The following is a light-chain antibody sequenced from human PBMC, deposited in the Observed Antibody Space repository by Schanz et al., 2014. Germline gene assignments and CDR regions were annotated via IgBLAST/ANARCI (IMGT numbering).Light chain of an antibody. V-gene: IGKV3-20*01. J-gene: IGKJ3*01. CDR2: SAS. CDR1: QTVSSNS. CDR3: QQYGSSPPT. Sequence: EIVLTQSPVILSLSPGERATLSCRASQTVSSNSLGWYQQKRGQVPRLLIYSASSRATGIPDRFSGSGSGTDFTLTISRLEPEDFAVYYCQQYGSSPPTFGPGTKVDIK.